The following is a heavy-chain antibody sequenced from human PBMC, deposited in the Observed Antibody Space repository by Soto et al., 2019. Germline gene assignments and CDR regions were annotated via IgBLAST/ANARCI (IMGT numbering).Heavy chain of an antibody. J-gene: IGHJ5*02. CDR3: ARATPSFAAHPDRYAP. V-gene: IGHV1-18*01. CDR1: GYTFTSYG. Sequence: ASVKVSCKASGYTFTSYGISWVRQAPGQGLEWMGWISAYNGNTNYAQKLQGRVTMTTDTSTSTAYMELRSLRSDDTAVYYCARATPSFAAHPDRYAPRAQRTLVTVSS. CDR2: ISAYNGNT.